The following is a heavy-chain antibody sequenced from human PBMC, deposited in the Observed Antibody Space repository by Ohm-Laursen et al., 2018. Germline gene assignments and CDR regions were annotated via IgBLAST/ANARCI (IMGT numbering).Heavy chain of an antibody. J-gene: IGHJ5*02. D-gene: IGHD3-9*01. Sequence: SVKVSCKASGFTFTSSAVQWVRQARGQRLEWIGWIVVGSGNTNYAQKFQERVTITRDMSTSTAYMELSSLRSEDTAVYYCARGPARRYFDWLSPYNWFDPWGQGTLVTVSS. CDR3: ARGPARRYFDWLSPYNWFDP. V-gene: IGHV1-58*01. CDR1: GFTFTSSA. CDR2: IVVGSGNT.